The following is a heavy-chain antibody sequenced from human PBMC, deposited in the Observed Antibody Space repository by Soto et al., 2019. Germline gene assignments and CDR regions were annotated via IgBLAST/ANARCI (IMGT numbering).Heavy chain of an antibody. CDR1: GFTFDSHW. J-gene: IGHJ4*02. D-gene: IGHD6-19*01. CDR2: IKTDGSAA. V-gene: IGHV3-74*01. Sequence: VESGGVLVQPGGSLRLSCAASGFTFDSHWMHWVRQAPGEGLVWVSRIKTDGSAAAYADSVKGRFTISRDNTKNTLYLQMNSLRAEDTAVYFCVRESGVAADCWGQGTVVTVS. CDR3: VRESGVAADC.